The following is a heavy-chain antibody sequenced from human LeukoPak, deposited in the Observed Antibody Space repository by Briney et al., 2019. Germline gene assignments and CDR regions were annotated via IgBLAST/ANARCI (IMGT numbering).Heavy chain of an antibody. D-gene: IGHD3-3*01. CDR2: IKQDGSDE. CDR1: GFTFSNYW. CDR3: ARERPYDF. J-gene: IGHJ4*02. V-gene: IGHV3-7*01. Sequence: PGGSLRLSCAASGFTFSNYWMSWVRQAPGKGLEWVANIKQDGSDEYYVDSVKGRFTISRDDAKNSLYLQMNSLRAEDTAVYYCARERPYDFWGQGTLVTVSS.